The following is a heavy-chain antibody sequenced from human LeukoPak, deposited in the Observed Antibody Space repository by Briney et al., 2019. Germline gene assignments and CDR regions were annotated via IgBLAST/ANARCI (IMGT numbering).Heavy chain of an antibody. V-gene: IGHV3-30*02. D-gene: IGHD3-16*01. CDR3: ARARGGFYCYYMDV. CDR2: IRYDGSNK. J-gene: IGHJ6*03. CDR1: GFTFSSYG. Sequence: GGSLRLSCAASGFTFSSYGMHWVRQAPGKGLEWVAFIRYDGSNKYHADSVKGRFTISRDNAKNSLYLQMNSLRAEDTAVYYCARARGGFYCYYMDVWGKGTTVTVSS.